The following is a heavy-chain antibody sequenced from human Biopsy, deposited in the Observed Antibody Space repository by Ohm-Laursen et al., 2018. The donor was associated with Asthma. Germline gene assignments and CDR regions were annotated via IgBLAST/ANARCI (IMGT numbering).Heavy chain of an antibody. D-gene: IGHD3-3*01. Sequence: SSVKVSCKASGDSFSNYAISWVRQAPGLGLEWMGGISPVFGSTNIAQKFQGRVTITRDTSASTAYMELSSLRSEDTAVYYCVRDGARIAIFGVGDYFDYWGQGTLVTVSS. CDR1: GDSFSNYA. V-gene: IGHV1-69*05. CDR3: VRDGARIAIFGVGDYFDY. J-gene: IGHJ4*02. CDR2: ISPVFGST.